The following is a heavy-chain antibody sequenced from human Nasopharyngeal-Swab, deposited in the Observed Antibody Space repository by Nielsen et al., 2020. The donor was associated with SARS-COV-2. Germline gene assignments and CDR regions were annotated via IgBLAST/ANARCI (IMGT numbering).Heavy chain of an antibody. J-gene: IGHJ4*02. D-gene: IGHD3-10*01. CDR3: ARVISLGEYYFDY. CDR2: INPSGGST. V-gene: IGHV1-46*01. Sequence: WVRQAPGQGLEWMGIINPSGGSTSYAQKFQGRVTMTRDMSTSTVYMELSSLRSEDTAVYYCARVISLGEYYFDYWGQGTLVTVSS.